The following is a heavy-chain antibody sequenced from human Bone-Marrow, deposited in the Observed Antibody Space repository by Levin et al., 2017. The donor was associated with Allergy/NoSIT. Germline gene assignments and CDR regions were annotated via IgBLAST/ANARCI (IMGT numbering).Heavy chain of an antibody. Sequence: GGSLRLSCAASGFTFSSYSMNWVRQAPGKGLEWVSSISSSSSYIYYADSVKGRFTISRDNAKNSLYLQMNSLRAEDTAVYYCARVPPDDCSGGSCSSFDYWGQGTLVTVSS. D-gene: IGHD2-15*01. V-gene: IGHV3-21*01. CDR3: ARVPPDDCSGGSCSSFDY. J-gene: IGHJ4*02. CDR2: ISSSSSYI. CDR1: GFTFSSYS.